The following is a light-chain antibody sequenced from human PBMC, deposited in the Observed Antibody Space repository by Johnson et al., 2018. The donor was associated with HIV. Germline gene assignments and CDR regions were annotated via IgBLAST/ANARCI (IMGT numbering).Light chain of an antibody. CDR1: TSNIGSNS. V-gene: IGLV1-51*01. J-gene: IGLJ1*01. CDR2: DRN. CDR3: GTWDSSLSVYV. Sequence: QSVLTQPPSVSAAPGQKVTISCSGNTSNIGSNSVSWYQHLPGIAPKLLVYDRNKRPSGIPDRFSGSKSGTSATLGITGLQTGDEVDYYCGTWDSSLSVYVFGTGTKVTVL.